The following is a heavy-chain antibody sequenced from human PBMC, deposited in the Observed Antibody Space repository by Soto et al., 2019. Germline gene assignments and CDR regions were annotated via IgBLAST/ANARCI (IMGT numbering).Heavy chain of an antibody. J-gene: IGHJ4*02. CDR3: ARDHAEAIICTGFDY. V-gene: IGHV4-4*07. D-gene: IGHD3-9*01. CDR1: GGSIHNYY. CDR2: SYPGGIT. Sequence: QVQLQESGPRLVKPSETLSLTCTVSGGSIHNYYWSWVRQPAGKGLEWIGRSYPGGITAYNPSLTGRVTLSVDTSKNQLSLQLTSVTAADTAVYYCARDHAEAIICTGFDYWGQGTLVTVSS.